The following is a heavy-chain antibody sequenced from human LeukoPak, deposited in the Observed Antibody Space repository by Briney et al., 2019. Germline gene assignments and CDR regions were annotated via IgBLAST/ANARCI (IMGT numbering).Heavy chain of an antibody. CDR1: GFTFSSYA. D-gene: IGHD4-23*01. V-gene: IGHV3-30*04. CDR3: ARSKSYGGWYDYYGMDV. CDR2: ISHDGSNK. J-gene: IGHJ6*02. Sequence: GGSLRLSCAASGFTFSSYAMHWVRQAPGKGLEWVAVISHDGSNKYYADSVKGRFTISRDNSKNTLYLQMNSLRAEDTAVYYCARSKSYGGWYDYYGMDVWGQGTTVTVSS.